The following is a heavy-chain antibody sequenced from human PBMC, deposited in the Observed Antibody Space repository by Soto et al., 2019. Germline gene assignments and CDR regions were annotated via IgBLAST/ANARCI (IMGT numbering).Heavy chain of an antibody. J-gene: IGHJ4*02. V-gene: IGHV4-4*07. D-gene: IGHD1-7*01. CDR2: IYTSGNT. CDR1: GGSISSYH. CDR3: ARESGDNWDYEAY. Sequence: SETLSLTCTGSGGSISSYHWSWIRQSAGKGLEWIGRIYTSGNTHYNPSLKSRVTVSIDTSKNQFFLTVNSVTAADSAVYYCARESGDNWDYEAYWGQGTPVTVSS.